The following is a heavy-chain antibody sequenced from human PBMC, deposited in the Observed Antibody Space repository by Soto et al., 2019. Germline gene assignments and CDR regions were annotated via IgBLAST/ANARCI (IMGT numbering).Heavy chain of an antibody. CDR2: ISSSTI. Sequence: EVQLVESGGGLVQPGGSLRLSCAASGFTFSSYSMNWVRQAPGKGLEWVSYISSSTIFYADSVKGRFTISRDNAKNSLYLHMNSVRAEDTAVYYCARDGGQWLNWFDPWGQGTLVTVSS. CDR1: GFTFSSYS. J-gene: IGHJ5*02. V-gene: IGHV3-48*01. D-gene: IGHD6-19*01. CDR3: ARDGGQWLNWFDP.